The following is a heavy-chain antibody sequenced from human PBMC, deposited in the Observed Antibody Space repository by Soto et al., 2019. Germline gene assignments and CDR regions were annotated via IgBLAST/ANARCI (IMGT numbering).Heavy chain of an antibody. J-gene: IGHJ4*02. CDR2: IYYSGST. CDR1: GGSISSYY. V-gene: IGHV4-59*01. D-gene: IGHD2-15*01. CDR3: ARGTLLDYSDY. Sequence: SETLSLTCTVSGGSISSYYWSWIRQPPGKGLEWIGYIYYSGSTNYNPSPKSRVTISVDTSKNQFSLKLSSVTAADTAVYYCARGTLLDYSDYWGQGTLVTVSS.